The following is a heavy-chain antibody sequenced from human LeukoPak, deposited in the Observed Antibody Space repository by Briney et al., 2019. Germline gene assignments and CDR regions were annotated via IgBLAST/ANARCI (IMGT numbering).Heavy chain of an antibody. CDR2: INAGNGNT. V-gene: IGHV1-3*01. CDR3: ARDGYYYDSSGPYYFDY. J-gene: IGHJ4*02. Sequence: ASVKVSCKASGYTFTSYAMHWVRQAPGQRLEWMGWINAGNGNTKYSQKFQGRVTITRDTSASTAYMELSSLRSEDTAVYYCARDGYYYDSSGPYYFDYWGQGTLVTVSS. CDR1: GYTFTSYA. D-gene: IGHD3-22*01.